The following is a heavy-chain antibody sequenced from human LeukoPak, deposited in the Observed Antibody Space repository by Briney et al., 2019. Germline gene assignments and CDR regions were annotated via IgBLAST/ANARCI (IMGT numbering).Heavy chain of an antibody. Sequence: QPGGSLRLSCAASGFTFSSYAMSWVRQAPGKGLERVSAISGSGGSTYYADSVKGRFTISGDNSKNTLYLQMNSLRAEDTAVYYCAKGQCELAAGDYFDYWGQGTLVTVSS. V-gene: IGHV3-23*01. CDR3: AKGQCELAAGDYFDY. D-gene: IGHD1-26*01. CDR2: ISGSGGST. CDR1: GFTFSSYA. J-gene: IGHJ4*02.